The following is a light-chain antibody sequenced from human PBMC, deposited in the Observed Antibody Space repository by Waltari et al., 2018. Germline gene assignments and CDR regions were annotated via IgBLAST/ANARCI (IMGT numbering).Light chain of an antibody. CDR3: CSYAGSAIWV. J-gene: IGLJ3*02. CDR2: EEN. Sequence: QSALTQPAFVSGSPGQPVTIPCTGPSSEVGGYKLVSWYQQHPGKAPNHMIYEENKRPSWVSTRFSGSKSGNTASLTISGLQAEDEADYYCCSYAGSAIWVFGGGTKLTVL. V-gene: IGLV2-23*01. CDR1: SSEVGGYKL.